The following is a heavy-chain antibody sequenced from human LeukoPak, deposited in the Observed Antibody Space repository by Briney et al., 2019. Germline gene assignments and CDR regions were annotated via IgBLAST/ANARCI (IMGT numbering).Heavy chain of an antibody. V-gene: IGHV3-66*01. D-gene: IGHD3-10*01. J-gene: IGHJ4*02. CDR3: AKGLWFGELFPFDY. CDR1: GFTVSSNY. Sequence: GGSLRLSCAASGFTVSSNYMNWVRQAPGKGLEWVSVIYSGGSTYYADSVKGRFTISRDNSKNTLYLQMNSLRAEDTAVYYCAKGLWFGELFPFDYWGQGTLVTVSS. CDR2: IYSGGST.